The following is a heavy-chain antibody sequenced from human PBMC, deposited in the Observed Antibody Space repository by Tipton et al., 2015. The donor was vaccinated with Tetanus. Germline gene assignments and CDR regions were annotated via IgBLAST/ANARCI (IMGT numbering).Heavy chain of an antibody. Sequence: TLSLTCAVYGGSSSSFYWSWIRQTPGKGLEWIGEINHRGGTNYNPSLKSRVTISADTSRNQFSLTLSSVTAADTAVYYCARGSGWADFWGQGTQVTVSS. V-gene: IGHV4-34*01. D-gene: IGHD6-19*01. CDR2: INHRGGT. CDR1: GGSSSSFY. J-gene: IGHJ4*02. CDR3: ARGSGWADF.